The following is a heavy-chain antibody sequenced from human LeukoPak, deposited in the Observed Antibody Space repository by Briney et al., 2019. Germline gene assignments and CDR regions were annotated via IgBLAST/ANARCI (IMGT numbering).Heavy chain of an antibody. J-gene: IGHJ4*02. CDR3: AKDRGSYRHFDY. CDR1: GFTFSSYG. CDR2: IRYDGGNK. V-gene: IGHV3-30*02. Sequence: GGSLRLSCAASGFTFSSYGMHWVRQAPGKGLEWVAFIRYDGGNKYYADSVKGRFTISRDNSKNTLYLQMNSLRAEDTAVYYCAKDRGSYRHFDYWGQGTLVTVSS. D-gene: IGHD1-26*01.